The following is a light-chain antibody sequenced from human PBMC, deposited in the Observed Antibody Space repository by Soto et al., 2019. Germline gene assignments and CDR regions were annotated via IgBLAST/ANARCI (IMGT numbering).Light chain of an antibody. V-gene: IGKV1-27*01. Sequence: DIQMTQSPSSLSASVGDRVTITCRASQGIGSYLAWYQQKPGKVPKLLIYAASTLQSGVPSRFSGSGSGTEFTLTISSLQPEDIAAYYCQNYKSGPRTFGQGTKVEIK. CDR3: QNYKSGPRT. CDR2: AAS. J-gene: IGKJ1*01. CDR1: QGIGSY.